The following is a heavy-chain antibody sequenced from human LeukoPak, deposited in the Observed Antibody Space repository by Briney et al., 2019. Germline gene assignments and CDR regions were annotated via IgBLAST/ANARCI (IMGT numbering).Heavy chain of an antibody. D-gene: IGHD2-8*02. CDR3: ARDLTERKYYIAF. V-gene: IGHV3-30*02. J-gene: IGHJ4*02. CDR2: IGYSGSDI. Sequence: GGSLRLSCAASGFTFSSFGMHWVRQAPGEGLEWVAYIGYSGSDIYYADTVKGRFTISRDNSKNTVHLQLSSLRAADTALYSCARDLTERKYYIAFWGQGTLVTVSS. CDR1: GFTFSSFG.